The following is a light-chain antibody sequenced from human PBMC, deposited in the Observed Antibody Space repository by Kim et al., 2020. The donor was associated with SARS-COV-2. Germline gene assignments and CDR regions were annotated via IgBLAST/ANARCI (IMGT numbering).Light chain of an antibody. J-gene: IGLJ2*01. V-gene: IGLV3-1*01. CDR3: QAWDSSTGKV. CDR2: QDS. CDR1: KLGDKY. Sequence: VSPGQTASITCSGDKLGDKYACWYQQKPGQSPVLVIYQDSKRPSGIPERFSGSNSGNTATLTISGTQAMDEADYYCQAWDSSTGKVFGGGTQLTVL.